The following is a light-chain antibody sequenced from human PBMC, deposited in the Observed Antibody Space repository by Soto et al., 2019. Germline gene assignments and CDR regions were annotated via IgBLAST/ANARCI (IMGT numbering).Light chain of an antibody. CDR1: QSISSW. V-gene: IGKV1-5*03. CDR2: KAS. J-gene: IGKJ1*01. Sequence: DIHMTQSPSILSASVGDRVTITCRASQSISSWLAWYQQKPGKAPNLLIHKASHLESGVPSRVSGSGSGTEFNLTISSLQPGDFATYYCQHYNTYPWTFGQGTKVDIK. CDR3: QHYNTYPWT.